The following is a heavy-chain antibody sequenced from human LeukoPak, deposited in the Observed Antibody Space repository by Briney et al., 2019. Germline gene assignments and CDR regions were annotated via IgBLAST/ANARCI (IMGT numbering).Heavy chain of an antibody. J-gene: IGHJ4*02. CDR3: ARLDDAYDYVWGSYRYYFDY. CDR2: IYYSGST. D-gene: IGHD3-16*02. Sequence: SETLSLTCTVSGGSISSSSYYWGRIRQPPGKGLEWIGSIYYSGSTYYNPSLKSRVTISVDTSKNQFSLKLSSVTAADTAVYYCARLDDAYDYVWGSYRYYFDYWGQGTLVTVSS. CDR1: GGSISSSSYY. V-gene: IGHV4-39*01.